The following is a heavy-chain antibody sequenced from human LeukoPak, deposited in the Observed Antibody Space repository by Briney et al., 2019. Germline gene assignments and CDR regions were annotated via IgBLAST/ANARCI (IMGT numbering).Heavy chain of an antibody. Sequence: ASVKVSCKASGYTFTSYGISWVRQAPGQGLEWMGWISAHNGNTNYAQKLQGRATMTTDTSTSTAYMELRSLRSGDTAVYYCARIKKSGNYDSSGYYDYWGQGTLVTVSS. V-gene: IGHV1-18*01. J-gene: IGHJ4*02. CDR3: ARIKKSGNYDSSGYYDY. CDR2: ISAHNGNT. CDR1: GYTFTSYG. D-gene: IGHD3-22*01.